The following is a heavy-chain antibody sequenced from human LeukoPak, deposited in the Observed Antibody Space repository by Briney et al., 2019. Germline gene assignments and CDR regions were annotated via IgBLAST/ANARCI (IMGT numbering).Heavy chain of an antibody. V-gene: IGHV4-34*01. J-gene: IGHJ4*02. CDR2: INHSGST. CDR3: AREPRPDYGGNSDEYYFDY. D-gene: IGHD4-17*01. Sequence: SETLSLTCAVYGGSFSGYYWSWIRQPPGKGLEWIGEINHSGSTNYNPSLKSRVTISVDTSKNQFSLKLSSVTAADTAVYYCAREPRPDYGGNSDEYYFDYWGQGTLVTVSS. CDR1: GGSFSGYY.